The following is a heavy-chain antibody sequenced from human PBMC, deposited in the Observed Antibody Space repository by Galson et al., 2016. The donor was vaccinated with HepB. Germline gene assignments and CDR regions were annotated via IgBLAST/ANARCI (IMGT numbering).Heavy chain of an antibody. CDR1: GFTFSTYW. D-gene: IGHD3-10*01. CDR2: IDRDGSST. CDR3: ARWARLVKEAPEATMVRGFDG. V-gene: IGHV3-74*01. Sequence: SLRLSCAASGFTFSTYWMHWVRQAPGKGLVWVSRIDRDGSSTTYADSVKGRFTISRDNAKNTLYLQMNSLRAEDTAVYYCARWARLVKEAPEATMVRGFDGWGRGTLVTVSS. J-gene: IGHJ4*02.